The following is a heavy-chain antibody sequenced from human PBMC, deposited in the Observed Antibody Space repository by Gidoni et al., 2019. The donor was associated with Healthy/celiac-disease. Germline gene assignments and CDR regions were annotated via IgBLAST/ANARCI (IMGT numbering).Heavy chain of an antibody. CDR1: GFTFSNAW. CDR2: IKSKTDGGTT. J-gene: IGHJ3*02. D-gene: IGHD3-22*01. V-gene: IGHV3-15*01. Sequence: EVQLVESGGGLVKPGGSLRLSCAASGFTFSNAWMSWVRQAPGKGLEWVGRIKSKTDGGTTDYAAPVKGRFTISRDDSKNTLYLQMNSLKTEDTAVYYCTTGYYDSSGYPDAFDIWGQGTMVTVSS. CDR3: TTGYYDSSGYPDAFDI.